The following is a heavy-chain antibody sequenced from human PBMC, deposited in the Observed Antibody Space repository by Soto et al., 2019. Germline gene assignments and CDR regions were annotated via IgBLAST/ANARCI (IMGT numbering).Heavy chain of an antibody. Sequence: PSETLSLTCAVYGGSFSDYYWSWIRQPPGKGLEWIGEINHSGSTNYNPSLKSRVTISVDTSKNQFSLNLSSVTAADTALYYCGRGKSSSYLGTRRHYYYGMDVWGQGTTVTVSS. CDR3: GRGKSSSYLGTRRHYYYGMDV. D-gene: IGHD6-13*01. CDR1: GGSFSDYY. V-gene: IGHV4-34*01. CDR2: INHSGST. J-gene: IGHJ6*02.